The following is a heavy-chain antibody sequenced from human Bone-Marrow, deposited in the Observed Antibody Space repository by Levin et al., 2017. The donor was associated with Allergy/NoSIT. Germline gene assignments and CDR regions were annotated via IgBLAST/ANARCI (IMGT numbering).Heavy chain of an antibody. D-gene: IGHD6-13*01. CDR1: GFTFSSAW. J-gene: IGHJ4*02. CDR2: IKSKTDGGTT. CDR3: TTDRAIAARPVFDY. Sequence: GGSLRLSCAASGFTFSSAWLSWVRQAPGEGLQWVGRIKSKTDGGTTDYGAAVKGRFTISRDDSKNTLYLQMNSLRTEDTAMYYCTTDRAIAARPVFDYWGPGTLATVSS. V-gene: IGHV3-15*01.